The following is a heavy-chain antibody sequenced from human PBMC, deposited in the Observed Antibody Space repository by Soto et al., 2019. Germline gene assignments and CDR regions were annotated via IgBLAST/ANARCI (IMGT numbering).Heavy chain of an antibody. CDR1: GYSFTSYW. CDR3: ARHPATVAGTFYYYYGMDV. V-gene: IGHV5-51*01. CDR2: IYPGDSDT. J-gene: IGHJ6*02. Sequence: GESLKISCKGSGYSFTSYWIGWVRQMPGKGLEWMGIIYPGDSDTRYSPSFQGQVTISADKSISTAYLQWSSLKASDTAMYYCARHPATVAGTFYYYYGMDVWGQGTTVTVSS. D-gene: IGHD6-19*01.